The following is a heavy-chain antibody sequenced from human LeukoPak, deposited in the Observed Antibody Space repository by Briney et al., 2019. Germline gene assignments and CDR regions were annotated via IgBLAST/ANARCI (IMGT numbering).Heavy chain of an antibody. CDR2: IYPGDSDT. CDR3: ARGDTVFADWFDP. J-gene: IGHJ5*02. CDR1: GSSFTSYW. Sequence: GESLKISCKGSGSSFTSYWIGWVRPMPGKGLEWMGIIYPGDSDTRYSPSFQGQVTISADKSISTAYLQWSSLKASDTAMYYCARGDTVFADWFDPWGQGTLVTVSS. D-gene: IGHD3-9*01. V-gene: IGHV5-51*01.